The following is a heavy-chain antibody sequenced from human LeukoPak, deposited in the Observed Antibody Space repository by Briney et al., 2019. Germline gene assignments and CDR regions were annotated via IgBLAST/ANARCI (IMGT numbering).Heavy chain of an antibody. CDR3: AGEPHFYSSSSGFDP. D-gene: IGHD6-6*01. J-gene: IGHJ5*02. V-gene: IGHV1-2*02. Sequence: ASVKVSCKASGYTFTGYYMHWVRQAPGQGLEWMGWINPNSGGTNYAQKFQGRVTMTRDTSISTAYMELSRLRSDDTAVYYCAGEPHFYSSSSGFDPWGQGTLVTVSS. CDR1: GYTFTGYY. CDR2: INPNSGGT.